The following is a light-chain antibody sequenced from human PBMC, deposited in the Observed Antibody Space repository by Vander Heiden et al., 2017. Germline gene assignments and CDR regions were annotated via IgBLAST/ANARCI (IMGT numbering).Light chain of an antibody. J-gene: IGLJ2*01. CDR2: EDS. CDR1: ALPKQD. V-gene: IGLV3-25*03. CDR3: QSADSSGADVV. Sequence: SYELTQPPPVSVSPGQTARITCSGDALPKQDAFWYQQKPGQAPVLVMYEDSERSSGIPDRFSGSSSGTTGTLTISGVQAEDEADYYCQSADSSGADVVFGGGTKLTVL.